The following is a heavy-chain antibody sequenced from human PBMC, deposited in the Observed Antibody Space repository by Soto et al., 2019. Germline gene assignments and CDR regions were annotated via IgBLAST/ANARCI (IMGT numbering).Heavy chain of an antibody. Sequence: SETLSLTCTVSGGSISSSSYYWGWIRQPPRKGLEWIGSIYYSGSTYYNPSLKSRVTISVDTSKNQFSLKLSSVTAADTAVYYCARTKGITGTTNYFDYWGQGTLVTVSS. CDR2: IYYSGST. V-gene: IGHV4-39*01. CDR3: ARTKGITGTTNYFDY. J-gene: IGHJ4*02. CDR1: GGSISSSSYY. D-gene: IGHD1-7*01.